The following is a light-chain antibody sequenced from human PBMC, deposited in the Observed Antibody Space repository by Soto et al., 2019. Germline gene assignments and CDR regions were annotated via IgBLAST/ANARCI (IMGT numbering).Light chain of an antibody. CDR2: EVT. J-gene: IGLJ1*01. CDR1: SSDIGAYNY. CDR3: NSYTTLSNRV. V-gene: IGLV2-14*01. Sequence: ALTQPASVSGSPGQSITISCTGTSSDIGAYNYVSWYQQHPGKAPKLLIYEVTNRPSGVSDRFSGSKSGNTASLTISGLQAEDEANYYCNSYTTLSNRVFGTGTKVTVL.